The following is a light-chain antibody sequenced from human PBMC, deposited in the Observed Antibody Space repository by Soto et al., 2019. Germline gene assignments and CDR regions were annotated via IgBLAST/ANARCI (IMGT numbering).Light chain of an antibody. CDR1: QSISSW. J-gene: IGKJ1*01. V-gene: IGKV1-5*03. CDR3: QLYKMYSPWT. CDR2: KAS. Sequence: DIQMTLSLSILSAKVEDRVTITCRASQSISSWLAWYQQKPGKAPNLLIYKASHLENGVPSRFSGSGSGTEFTLTISSLQPDDFATYYCQLYKMYSPWTFGQGTNVDIK.